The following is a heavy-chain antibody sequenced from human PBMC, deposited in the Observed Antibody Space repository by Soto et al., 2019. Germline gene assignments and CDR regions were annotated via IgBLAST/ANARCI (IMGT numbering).Heavy chain of an antibody. D-gene: IGHD4-17*01. J-gene: IGHJ4*02. Sequence: EVQLVESGGGLVQPGRSLRLSCVASGFTADDYAMHWVRQAPGKGLEWVSGISSNSDTIDYADSVKGRFTISRDNAKNPLFLKMNSLRPEDTALYYCAKDMKWGGMTTIHYVDSWGQGALVTVSS. CDR2: ISSNSDTI. CDR1: GFTADDYA. V-gene: IGHV3-9*02. CDR3: AKDMKWGGMTTIHYVDS.